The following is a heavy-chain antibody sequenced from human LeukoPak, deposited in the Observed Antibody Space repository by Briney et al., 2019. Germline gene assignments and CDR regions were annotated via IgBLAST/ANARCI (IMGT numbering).Heavy chain of an antibody. CDR1: GFTFSSYE. Sequence: GGSLRLSCAASGFTFSSYEMNWVRQAPGKGLEWVSYISSSGSTIYYADSVKGRFTISRDNAKNSLYLQMNSLRAEDTAVYYCEVATRDYYYYYMDVWGKGTTVTVSS. D-gene: IGHD5-12*01. J-gene: IGHJ6*03. CDR2: ISSSGSTI. V-gene: IGHV3-48*03. CDR3: EVATRDYYYYYMDV.